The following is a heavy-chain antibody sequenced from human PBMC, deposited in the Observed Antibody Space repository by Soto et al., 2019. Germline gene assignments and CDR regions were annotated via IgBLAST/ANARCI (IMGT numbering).Heavy chain of an antibody. CDR2: ITYDGSNK. CDR3: ARDWLTAFDY. J-gene: IGHJ4*02. Sequence: GGSLRLSCSASGFTFSTYAMHWVRQAPGKGLEWVAVITYDGSNKYYADSVKGRFTISRDNSKNTLYLQMNSLRAEDTAVYYCARDWLTAFDYWGQGTLVTVSS. CDR1: GFTFSTYA. V-gene: IGHV3-30-3*01. D-gene: IGHD5-12*01.